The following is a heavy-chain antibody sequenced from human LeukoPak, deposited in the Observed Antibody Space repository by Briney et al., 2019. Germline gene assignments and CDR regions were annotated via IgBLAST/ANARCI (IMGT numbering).Heavy chain of an antibody. CDR2: ITSTSSSI. CDR1: GFTFSAYS. CDR3: AINGCYRGVCDFDI. Sequence: GGSLRLSCAASGFTFSAYSMNWVRQAPGGGLEWLSYITSTSSSIFYADSVKGRFTISRDNARKSLYLQMNSLRAEDTAVYYCAINGCYRGVCDFDIWGQGTKVTVSS. V-gene: IGHV3-48*01. D-gene: IGHD2-21*01. J-gene: IGHJ3*02.